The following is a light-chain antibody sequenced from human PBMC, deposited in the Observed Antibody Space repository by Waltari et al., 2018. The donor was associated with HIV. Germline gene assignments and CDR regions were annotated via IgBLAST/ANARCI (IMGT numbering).Light chain of an antibody. CDR2: RND. Sequence: QSVLTQPPSASGTPGQRVTISCSGSSSHIGNNYVFWYQPLPGTAPKLLFYRNDQRPSGVPDRFSGSKSGTSASLAISGLRSEDEADYYCATWDDTLSGYVFGTGTKVTVL. J-gene: IGLJ1*01. CDR3: ATWDDTLSGYV. V-gene: IGLV1-47*01. CDR1: SSHIGNNY.